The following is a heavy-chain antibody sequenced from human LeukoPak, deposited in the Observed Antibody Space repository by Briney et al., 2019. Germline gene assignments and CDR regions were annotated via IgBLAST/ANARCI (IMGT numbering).Heavy chain of an antibody. CDR2: IKEDGSEK. CDR3: TTRIYDSSGYLIVDY. D-gene: IGHD3-22*01. J-gene: IGHJ4*02. Sequence: GGSLRLSCAASGFTFSHYWMSWVRQAPGKGLEWVANIKEDGSEKYYVDSVKGRFTISRDNAKNSLYLQMNSLRAEDTAVYYCTTRIYDSSGYLIVDYWGQGTLVTVSS. V-gene: IGHV3-7*01. CDR1: GFTFSHYW.